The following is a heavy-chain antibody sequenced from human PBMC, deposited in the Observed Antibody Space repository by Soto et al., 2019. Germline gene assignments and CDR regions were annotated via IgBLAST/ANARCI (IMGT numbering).Heavy chain of an antibody. CDR1: GATFSSFA. D-gene: IGHD3-3*01. Sequence: QVQLLQSGAEVKKPGSSVKVSCKASGATFSSFAFSWVRQAPGQGLEWMGVIIPIFDTISYAQKFQGRVTITADESTRTAYMELNSLTSDDTAVYYCASPLKWSGYYIAFDYWGQGTLVLVSS. V-gene: IGHV1-69*01. CDR3: ASPLKWSGYYIAFDY. J-gene: IGHJ4*02. CDR2: IIPIFDTI.